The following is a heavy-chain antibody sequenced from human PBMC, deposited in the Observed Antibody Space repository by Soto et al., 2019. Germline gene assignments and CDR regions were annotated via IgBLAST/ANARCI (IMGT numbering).Heavy chain of an antibody. J-gene: IGHJ4*02. Sequence: GVSLRLSCAASGFTFSSYAMSWVRQAPGKGLEWVSAISGSGGSTYYADSVKGRFTISRDNSKNTLYLQMNSLRAEDTAVYYCAKDQIPYYDILTGYYNVPFDYWGQGTLVTVSS. CDR2: ISGSGGST. CDR3: AKDQIPYYDILTGYYNVPFDY. D-gene: IGHD3-9*01. V-gene: IGHV3-23*01. CDR1: GFTFSSYA.